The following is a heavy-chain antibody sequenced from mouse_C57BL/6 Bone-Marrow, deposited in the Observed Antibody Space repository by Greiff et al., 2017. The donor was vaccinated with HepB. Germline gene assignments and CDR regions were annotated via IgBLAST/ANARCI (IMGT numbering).Heavy chain of an antibody. CDR3: ARVYGSSHWYFDV. CDR2: IYPRSGNT. V-gene: IGHV1-81*01. CDR1: GYTFTSYG. Sequence: QVQLQQSGAELARPGASVKLSCKASGYTFTSYGISWVMQRPGQGLEWIGEIYPRSGNTYYNEKFKGKATLTADKSSSTAYMELRSLTSEYSAVYFCARVYGSSHWYFDVWGTGTTVTVAS. J-gene: IGHJ1*03. D-gene: IGHD1-1*01.